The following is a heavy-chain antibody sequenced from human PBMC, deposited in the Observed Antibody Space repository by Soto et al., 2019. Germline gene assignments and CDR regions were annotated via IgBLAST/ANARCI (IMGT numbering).Heavy chain of an antibody. J-gene: IGHJ4*02. D-gene: IGHD3-22*01. V-gene: IGHV3-48*03. Sequence: HPGGSLRLSCAASGFTFSSFVMSWVRQAPGKGLEWISYISYSGSIIYYADSVKGRFTISRDNAKSSLYLQMNSLRDEDTAVYYCARDLGYDTSGSSPYYFDYWGQGTLVTVSS. CDR3: ARDLGYDTSGSSPYYFDY. CDR1: GFTFSSFV. CDR2: ISYSGSII.